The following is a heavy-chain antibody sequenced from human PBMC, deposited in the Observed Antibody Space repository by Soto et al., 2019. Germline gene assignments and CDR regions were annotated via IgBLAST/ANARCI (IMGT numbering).Heavy chain of an antibody. CDR1: GLTFSSYA. CDR3: AKARLDCGMPDDAFDI. J-gene: IGHJ3*02. D-gene: IGHD2-21*01. V-gene: IGHV3-23*01. Sequence: DVQLLESGGGLVQPGGSLRLSCAASGLTFSSYAMSWVRQAPGKGLEWVSVISGSGSHTYYADSVKGRFTISRDNSKNTLYVQMIRLRAEATAVSYCAKARLDCGMPDDAFDICGEGTMVTV. CDR2: ISGSGSHT.